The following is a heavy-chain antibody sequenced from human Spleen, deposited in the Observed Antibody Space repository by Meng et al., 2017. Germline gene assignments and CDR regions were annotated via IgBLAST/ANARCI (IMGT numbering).Heavy chain of an antibody. CDR1: GFTFSSYG. CDR2: ISYDGSNK. CDR3: ARDDNYPNWFDP. D-gene: IGHD1-1*01. Sequence: QVQLVESGGGVVQPGRSLRLSCAASGFTFSSYGMHWVRQAPGKGLEWVAVISYDGSNKYYADSVKGRFTISRDNSKNTLYLQMNSLRAEDTAVYYCARDDNYPNWFDPWGQGTLVTVSS. V-gene: IGHV3-30*03. J-gene: IGHJ5*02.